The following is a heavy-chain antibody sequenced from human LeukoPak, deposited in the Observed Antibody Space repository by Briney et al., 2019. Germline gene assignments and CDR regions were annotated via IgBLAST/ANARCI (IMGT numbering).Heavy chain of an antibody. Sequence: GASVKVSCKASGYTFTSYYMHWVRQAPGQGLEWMGIINPSGGSTSYAQKFQGRVTVTRDTSTSTVYMELSSLRSEDTAVYYCARDRTPYYDFWSGYYFRPDAFDIWGQGTMVTVSS. CDR2: INPSGGST. J-gene: IGHJ3*02. V-gene: IGHV1-46*01. D-gene: IGHD3-3*01. CDR1: GYTFTSYY. CDR3: ARDRTPYYDFWSGYYFRPDAFDI.